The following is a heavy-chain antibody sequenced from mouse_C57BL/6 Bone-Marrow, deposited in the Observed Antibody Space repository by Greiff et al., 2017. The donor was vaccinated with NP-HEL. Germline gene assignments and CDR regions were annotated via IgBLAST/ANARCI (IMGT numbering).Heavy chain of an antibody. CDR3: ARSRWLLPFY. J-gene: IGHJ3*01. D-gene: IGHD2-3*01. V-gene: IGHV1-53*01. CDR1: GYTFTSYW. Sequence: QVQLQQPGTELVKPGASVKLSCKASGYTFTSYWMHWVKQTPGQGLAWIGNINPSNGGTTYNEKFNSKATIPGDKSSSAAYMQLSSLTSEDSAVYYCARSRWLLPFYWGKGTLVTVSA. CDR2: INPSNGGT.